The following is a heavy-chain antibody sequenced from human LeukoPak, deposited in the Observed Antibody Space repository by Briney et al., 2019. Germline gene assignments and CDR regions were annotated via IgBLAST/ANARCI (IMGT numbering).Heavy chain of an antibody. CDR1: GFTFSSYA. D-gene: IGHD3-22*01. J-gene: IGHJ5*02. V-gene: IGHV3-30*04. CDR2: ISYDGSNK. CDR3: ARDTNYYDSSGYSESWFDP. Sequence: PGRSLRLSCAASGFTFSSYAMHWVRQAPGKGLEWVAVISYDGSNKYYADSVKGRFTISRDNSKNTLHLQMNSLRAEDTAVYYCARDTNYYDSSGYSESWFDPWGQGTLVTVSS.